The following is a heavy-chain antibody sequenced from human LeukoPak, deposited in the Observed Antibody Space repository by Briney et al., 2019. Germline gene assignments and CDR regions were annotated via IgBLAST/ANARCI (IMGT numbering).Heavy chain of an antibody. CDR3: ARDRRMIVVVSTGGFDY. D-gene: IGHD3-22*01. CDR2: INPSGGSR. CDR1: GYTFTSYY. V-gene: IGHV1-46*01. Sequence: GASVKVSCKASGYTFTSYYMHWVRQAPGQGLEWMGIINPSGGSRSYAQKFQGRVTMTRDTSTSTVYMELSSLRSEDTAVYYCARDRRMIVVVSTGGFDYWGQGTLVTVSS. J-gene: IGHJ4*02.